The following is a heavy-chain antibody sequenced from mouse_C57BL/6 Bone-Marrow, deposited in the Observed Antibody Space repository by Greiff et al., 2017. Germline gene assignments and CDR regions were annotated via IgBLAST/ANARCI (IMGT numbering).Heavy chain of an antibody. J-gene: IGHJ2*01. CDR2: IDPSDSYT. CDR1: GYTFTSYW. V-gene: IGHV1-69*01. Sequence: VQLQQSGAEFVMPGASVKLSCKASGYTFTSYWMHWVKQRPGQGLEWIGKIDPSDSYTNYNQKFKGKSTLTVDKASSTAYMQLSSLTSEDSAVYYCARGDYWGQGTTLTVTS. CDR3: ARGDY.